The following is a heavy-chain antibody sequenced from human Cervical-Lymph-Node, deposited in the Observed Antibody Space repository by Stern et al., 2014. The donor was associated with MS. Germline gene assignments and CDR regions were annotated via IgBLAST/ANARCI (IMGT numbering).Heavy chain of an antibody. J-gene: IGHJ4*02. CDR3: ASIMDTPLASDY. Sequence: QVQLVQSGAEVKKPGSSVKVSCKASGGTFSSYGISWVRQAPGQGLEWMGGIIPMFGTPNYAQKFQGRVKIIADESRSTSSMELSSLRSEDTAVYYCASIMDTPLASDYWSQGTLVTVSS. V-gene: IGHV1-69*01. CDR2: IIPMFGTP. CDR1: GGTFSSYG. D-gene: IGHD2-8*01.